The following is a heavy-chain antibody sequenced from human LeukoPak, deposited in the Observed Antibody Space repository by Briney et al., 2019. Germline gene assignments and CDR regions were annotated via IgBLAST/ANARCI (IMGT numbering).Heavy chain of an antibody. CDR1: GFTFSNYK. J-gene: IGHJ4*02. CDR3: AKAPVTSCRGAYCYPFDY. CDR2: TSSSDAGT. D-gene: IGHD2-21*01. V-gene: IGHV3-23*01. Sequence: GGSLRLSCAASGFTFSNYKMNWVRQAPGKGLEWVSATSSSDAGTYYADSVRGRFTISRDNSKNTLYLQMNSLRAEDAAVYYCAKAPVTSCRGAYCYPFDYWGQGTLVTVSS.